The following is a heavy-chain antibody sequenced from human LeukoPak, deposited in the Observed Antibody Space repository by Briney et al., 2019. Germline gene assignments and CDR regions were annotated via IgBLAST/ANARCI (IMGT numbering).Heavy chain of an antibody. CDR3: ARCSYGRPLVNI. CDR1: GFTFSSYA. J-gene: IGHJ3*02. D-gene: IGHD3-10*02. CDR2: ISGSGGST. V-gene: IGHV3-23*01. Sequence: GSLRLSCAASGFTFSSYAMSWVRQAPGKGLEWVSAISGSGGSTYYADSVKGRFAISRDNSKNPLYLQVNSLRAEDTAVYYCARCSYGRPLVNIWGQGTMVTVAS.